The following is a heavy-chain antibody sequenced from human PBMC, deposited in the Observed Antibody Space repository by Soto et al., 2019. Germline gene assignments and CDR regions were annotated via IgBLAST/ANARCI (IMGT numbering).Heavy chain of an antibody. D-gene: IGHD4-17*01. CDR2: IIPIFGTA. J-gene: IGHJ4*02. V-gene: IGHV1-69*13. Sequence: ASVKVSCKASGGTFSSYAISWVRQAPGQGLEWMGGIIPIFGTANYAQKFQGRVTITADESTSTAYTELSSLRSEDTAVYYCARARATVTGGYYFDYWGQGTLVTVSS. CDR1: GGTFSSYA. CDR3: ARARATVTGGYYFDY.